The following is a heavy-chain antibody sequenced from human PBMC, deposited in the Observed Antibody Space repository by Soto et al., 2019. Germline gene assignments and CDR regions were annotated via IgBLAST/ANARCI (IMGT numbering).Heavy chain of an antibody. CDR1: GGSFSGYY. CDR3: ARAYCSGGSCYWNYYYYYMDV. V-gene: IGHV4-34*01. CDR2: INHSGST. D-gene: IGHD2-15*01. Sequence: SETLSLTCAVYGGSFSGYYWSWIRQPPGKGLEWIGEINHSGSTNYNPSLKSRVTISVDTSKNQFSLKLSSVTAADTAVYYCARAYCSGGSCYWNYYYYYMDVWGKGTTVTVSS. J-gene: IGHJ6*03.